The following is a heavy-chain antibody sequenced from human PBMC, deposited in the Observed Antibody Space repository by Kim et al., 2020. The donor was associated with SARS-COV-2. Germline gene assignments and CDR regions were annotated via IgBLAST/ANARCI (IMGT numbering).Heavy chain of an antibody. J-gene: IGHJ4*02. V-gene: IGHV4-59*13. CDR1: GGSISSYY. D-gene: IGHD3-10*01. CDR3: ATEMWEFGEYFFDY. CDR2: IYYSVST. Sequence: SETLSLTCTATGGSISSYYWSWIRQPPGKGLEWIGYIYYSVSTNYNPSLKSRVTISLDTSKNQFSLKLSSVTAADTAVNYFATEMWEFGEYFFDYWGQGTLFTVCS.